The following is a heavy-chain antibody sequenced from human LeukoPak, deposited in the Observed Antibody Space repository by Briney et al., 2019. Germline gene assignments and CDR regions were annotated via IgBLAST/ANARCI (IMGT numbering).Heavy chain of an antibody. CDR2: IYYSGST. D-gene: IGHD3-10*01. V-gene: IGHV4-39*01. Sequence: SETLSLTCTVSGGSINSGGHYWSWIRQPPGKGLEWIGSIYYSGSTYYNPSLKSRVTISVDTSKNQFSLKLSSVTAADTAVYYCASDFGTQDAFDIWGQGTMVTVSS. CDR1: GGSINSGGHY. CDR3: ASDFGTQDAFDI. J-gene: IGHJ3*02.